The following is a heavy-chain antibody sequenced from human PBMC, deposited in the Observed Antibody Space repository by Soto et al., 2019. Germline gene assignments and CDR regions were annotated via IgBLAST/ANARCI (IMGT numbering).Heavy chain of an antibody. J-gene: IGHJ6*02. Sequence: SVNVSFKASGGTFSSYAISWVRQAPGQGLGWMGGIIPIFGTATYAQQFQGRVTITADESTSTAYMELSSLRSEDTAVYYCERDMNGSGYYYGMDVWGQGTTVTVSS. CDR3: ERDMNGSGYYYGMDV. V-gene: IGHV1-69*01. CDR2: IIPIFGTA. D-gene: IGHD3-10*01. CDR1: GGTFSSYA.